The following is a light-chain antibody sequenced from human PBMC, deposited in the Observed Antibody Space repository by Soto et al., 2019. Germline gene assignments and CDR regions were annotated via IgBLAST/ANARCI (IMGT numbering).Light chain of an antibody. J-gene: IGKJ4*01. CDR2: DAS. V-gene: IGKV3-11*01. Sequence: EIVFTQSPATLSLSPGERATLSCRASQSVSNYLAWYPQKPGQAPRLRIHDASTRATGIPARFSGSGSGTDFSLTIATLVPEDFAVYYCQQHINRLSFGGGTKVDIK. CDR3: QQHINRLS. CDR1: QSVSNY.